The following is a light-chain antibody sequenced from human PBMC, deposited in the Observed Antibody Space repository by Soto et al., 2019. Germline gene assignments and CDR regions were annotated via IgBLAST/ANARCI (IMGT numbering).Light chain of an antibody. CDR1: NSDVGGYDY. CDR2: DVN. CDR3: SSYTSRTSEVI. Sequence: QSVLTQPASVSGSPGQSITISCTGTNSDVGGYDYVSWYQQHPGKAPKLIIYDVNNRPSGISTRFSGSKSGNTASLTISGLQAEDEADYYSSSYTSRTSEVIFGGGTKLTVL. V-gene: IGLV2-14*03. J-gene: IGLJ2*01.